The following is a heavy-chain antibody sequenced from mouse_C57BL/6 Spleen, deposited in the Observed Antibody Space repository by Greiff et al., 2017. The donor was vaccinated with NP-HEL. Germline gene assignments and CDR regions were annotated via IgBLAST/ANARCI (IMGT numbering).Heavy chain of an antibody. CDR3: ARREGDGGYYAMDY. V-gene: IGHV1-19*01. D-gene: IGHD3-3*01. CDR2: INPYNGGT. CDR1: GYTFTDYY. J-gene: IGHJ4*01. Sequence: EVQLQQSGPVLVKPGASVKMSCKASGYTFTDYYMNWVKQSHGKSLEWIGVINPYNGGTSYNQKFKGKATLTVDKSASTAYMELNSLTSEDSAVYYCARREGDGGYYAMDYWGQGTSVTVSS.